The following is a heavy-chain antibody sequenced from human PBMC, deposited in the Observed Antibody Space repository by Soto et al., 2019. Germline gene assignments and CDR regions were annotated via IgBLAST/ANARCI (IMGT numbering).Heavy chain of an antibody. CDR3: ARGRRYCSSTSCYYYMDV. D-gene: IGHD2-2*01. J-gene: IGHJ6*03. CDR1: GYTFTSYD. Sequence: EASVKVSCKASGYTFTSYDINWVRQATGQGLEWMGWINPNSGNTGYAQKFQGRVTMTRNTSISTAYMELSSLRSEDTAVYYCARGRRYCSSTSCYYYMDVWGKGTTVTVSS. V-gene: IGHV1-8*01. CDR2: INPNSGNT.